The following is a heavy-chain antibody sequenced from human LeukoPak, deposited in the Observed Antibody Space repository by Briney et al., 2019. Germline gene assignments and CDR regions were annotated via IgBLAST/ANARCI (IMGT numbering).Heavy chain of an antibody. CDR2: IYYSGST. V-gene: IGHV4-61*01. D-gene: IGHD3-22*01. CDR3: ARHRGLNYYDSSGYFDY. Sequence: SETLSLTCTVSGDSISSGTHYWSWIRQPPGKGLEWIGYIYYSGSTNYNPSLKSRVTISVDTSKNQFSLKLSSVTAADTAVYYCARHRGLNYYDSSGYFDYWGQGTLVTVSS. J-gene: IGHJ4*02. CDR1: GDSISSGTHY.